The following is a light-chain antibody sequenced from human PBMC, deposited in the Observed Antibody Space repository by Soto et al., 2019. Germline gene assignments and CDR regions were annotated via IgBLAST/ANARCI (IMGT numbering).Light chain of an antibody. CDR1: TGAVTSGHY. CDR3: LLSYSGPHV. Sequence: QAVVTQEPSLTVSPGGTVTLTCGSSTGAVTSGHYPYWIQQKPGQAPRTLIYDTNKKHSWTPARFSGSLLGGKAPLTLSGAQPQDEAEYYCLLSYSGPHVFGTRTKLTVL. J-gene: IGLJ1*01. CDR2: DTN. V-gene: IGLV7-46*01.